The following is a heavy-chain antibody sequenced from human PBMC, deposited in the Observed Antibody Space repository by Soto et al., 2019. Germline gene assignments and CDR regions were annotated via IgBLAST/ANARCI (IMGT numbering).Heavy chain of an antibody. CDR2: IIPIFGTA. CDR3: ARDRSSGYSYGYGIGFWFDP. J-gene: IGHJ5*02. Sequence: QVQLVQSGAEVKKPGSSVKVSCKASGGTFSSYAISWVRQAPGQGLEWMGGIIPIFGTANYAQKFQGRVTITEDEATRTAYMEMSSLRSEDTAVYYCARDRSSGYSYGYGIGFWFDPWGQGTLVTVSS. D-gene: IGHD5-18*01. CDR1: GGTFSSYA. V-gene: IGHV1-69*01.